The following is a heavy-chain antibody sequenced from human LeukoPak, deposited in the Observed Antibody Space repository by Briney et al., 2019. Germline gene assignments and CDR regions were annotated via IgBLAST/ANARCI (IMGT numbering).Heavy chain of an antibody. CDR3: ARDRGPRTGFMVREAYDY. D-gene: IGHD3-10*01. CDR1: GFTFSDYW. J-gene: IGHJ4*02. Sequence: GGSLRLPCAASGFTFSDYWIHWVRQAPGKGLVWVSRINTDGSVTNYADSVKGRFSISRDNAKNTLYLQMSSLRAEDTAVYYCARDRGPRTGFMVREAYDYWGQGTLATVSS. CDR2: INTDGSVT. V-gene: IGHV3-74*01.